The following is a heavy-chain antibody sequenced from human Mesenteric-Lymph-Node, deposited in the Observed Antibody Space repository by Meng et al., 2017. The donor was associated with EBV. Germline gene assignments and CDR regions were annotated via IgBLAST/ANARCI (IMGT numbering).Heavy chain of an antibody. CDR1: GYTFTNYG. CDR3: AKEGRDGYNYFFDY. J-gene: IGHJ4*02. Sequence: VQLVQSGTEMKKPGASVQVYCRVSGYTFTNYGITWMRQAPGQGLEWMGWISPKNGNTNYAHNLQGRVTMTTDTATSTAYMELRNLRSDDTALYFCAKEGRDGYNYFFDYWGQGTLVTVSS. D-gene: IGHD5-24*01. CDR2: ISPKNGNT. V-gene: IGHV1-18*01.